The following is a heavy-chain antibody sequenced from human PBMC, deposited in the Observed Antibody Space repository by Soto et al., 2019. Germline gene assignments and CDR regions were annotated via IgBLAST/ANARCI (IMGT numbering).Heavy chain of an antibody. J-gene: IGHJ6*03. CDR1: GFTFSSYS. CDR2: ISSSSSTI. Sequence: EVQLVESGGGLVQPGGSLRLSCAASGFTFSSYSMNWVRQAPGKGLEWVSYISSSSSTIYYADSVKGRFTISRDNAKNSLYLQMNTLSAEDTAVYYCARDTHYYYYMDVWGKGTTVTVSS. V-gene: IGHV3-48*01. CDR3: ARDTHYYYYMDV.